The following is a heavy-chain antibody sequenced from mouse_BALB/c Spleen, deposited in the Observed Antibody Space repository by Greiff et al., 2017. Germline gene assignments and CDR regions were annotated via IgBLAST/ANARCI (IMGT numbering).Heavy chain of an antibody. CDR3: ARFSYYGSSYGYYYAMDY. D-gene: IGHD1-1*01. CDR1: GYSITSDYA. CDR2: ISYSGST. J-gene: IGHJ4*01. V-gene: IGHV3-2*02. Sequence: EVKLMESGPGLVKPSQSLSLTCTVTGYSITSDYAWNWIRQFPGNKLEWMGYISYSGSTSYNPSLKSRISITRDTSKNQFFLQLNSVTTEDTATYYCARFSYYGSSYGYYYAMDYWGQGTSVTVSS.